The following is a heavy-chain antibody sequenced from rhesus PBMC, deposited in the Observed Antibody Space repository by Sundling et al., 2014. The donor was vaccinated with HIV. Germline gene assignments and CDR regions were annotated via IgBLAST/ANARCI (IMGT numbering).Heavy chain of an antibody. Sequence: QVHLQESGPGVVKPSETLSLTCAVSGDSISESYRWSWIRQPPGKGLEWIGYIGGSSGSTDYTPSLKSRVTISKDTSKNQFSLKLSSVTAADTAVYYCARVTGTRLKYYFDYWGQGLLVTVSS. CDR2: IGGSSGST. V-gene: IGHV4-127*01. CDR3: ARVTGTRLKYYFDY. D-gene: IGHD1-26*01. CDR1: GDSISESYR. J-gene: IGHJ4*01.